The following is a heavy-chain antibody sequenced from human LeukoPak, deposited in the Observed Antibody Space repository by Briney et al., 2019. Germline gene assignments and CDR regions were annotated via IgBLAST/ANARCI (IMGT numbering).Heavy chain of an antibody. V-gene: IGHV3-7*01. CDR1: GFTSGSYW. Sequence: GGSLRLSCEASGFTSGSYWMCWVRQVPGKGLEWMANIGQDGTETNYVDSVKGRFTISRDNAKNSIYLQMNSLKAEDTAVYSCGRVGVKGGARNYMDVWGKGTTVTVSS. CDR2: IGQDGTET. CDR3: GRVGVKGGARNYMDV. J-gene: IGHJ6*03. D-gene: IGHD3-10*01.